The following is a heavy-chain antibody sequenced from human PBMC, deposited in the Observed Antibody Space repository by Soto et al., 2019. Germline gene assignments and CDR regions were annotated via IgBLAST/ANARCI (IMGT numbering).Heavy chain of an antibody. Sequence: QVQLVQSGAEVKKPGASVKVSCKASGYTFTSYAMHWVRQAPGQRLEWMGWINAGNGNTKYSQKFQGRVTITRDTSASTAYMQLSSLRAEDTAVYYCARDRLRFLEWLYVHEGYYYGMDVWGQGTTVTVSS. CDR1: GYTFTSYA. J-gene: IGHJ6*02. CDR3: ARDRLRFLEWLYVHEGYYYGMDV. V-gene: IGHV1-3*01. CDR2: INAGNGNT. D-gene: IGHD3-3*01.